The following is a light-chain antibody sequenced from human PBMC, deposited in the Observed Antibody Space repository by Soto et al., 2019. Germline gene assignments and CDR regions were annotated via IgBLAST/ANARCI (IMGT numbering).Light chain of an antibody. Sequence: DIQLTQSPSSLSASVGDRVTITCRASQSIASYLNWYQQKPGKAPKVLISAASSLQSGVPSRFSGSGSGTDFTLTINSLQPEDCATYYCQQTYSILLSFGGGTQVEVK. V-gene: IGKV1-39*01. CDR3: QQTYSILLS. CDR2: AAS. CDR1: QSIASY. J-gene: IGKJ4*01.